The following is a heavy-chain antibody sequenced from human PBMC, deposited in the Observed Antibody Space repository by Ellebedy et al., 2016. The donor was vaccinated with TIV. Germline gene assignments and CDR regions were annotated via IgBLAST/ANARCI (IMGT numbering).Heavy chain of an antibody. J-gene: IGHJ4*02. V-gene: IGHV3-23*01. D-gene: IGHD3-10*01. CDR3: AKPQTMDYYGSGSLRGVFDY. Sequence: GESLKISXAASGFTFSSYSMSWVRQAPGKGLEWVSAISGSGGSTYYADSVKGRFTISRDNSKNTLYLQMNSLRAEDTAVYYCAKPQTMDYYGSGSLRGVFDYWGQGTLVTVSS. CDR2: ISGSGGST. CDR1: GFTFSSYS.